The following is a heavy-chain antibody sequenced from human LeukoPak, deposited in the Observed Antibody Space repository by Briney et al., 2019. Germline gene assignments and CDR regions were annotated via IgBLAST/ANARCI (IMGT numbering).Heavy chain of an antibody. V-gene: IGHV1-2*02. Sequence: GASVKVSCKASGYTFTGYYMHWVRQAPGQGLEWMGWINPNSGGTNYAQKFQGRVTMTRDTSISTAYMELSRLRSDDTAVYYCARVRNPPASVWELRTGVNNWFDPWGQGTLVTVSS. CDR2: INPNSGGT. CDR1: GYTFTGYY. J-gene: IGHJ5*02. CDR3: ARVRNPPASVWELRTGVNNWFDP. D-gene: IGHD1-26*01.